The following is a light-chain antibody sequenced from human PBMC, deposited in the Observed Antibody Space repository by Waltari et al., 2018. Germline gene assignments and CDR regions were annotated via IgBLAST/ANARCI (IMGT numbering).Light chain of an antibody. CDR2: DVT. V-gene: IGLV2-14*03. CDR1: NRDVGAFNF. J-gene: IGLJ2*01. Sequence: QSALTQPASVSGSPGQSLTISCTGTNRDVGAFNFVSWFQQHPGKAPKLLIYDVTKRPSGVSNRFSGSKSGNTASLTISGLQTEDEAEYYCSSYTRTNTLVFGGGSRLTVL. CDR3: SSYTRTNTLV.